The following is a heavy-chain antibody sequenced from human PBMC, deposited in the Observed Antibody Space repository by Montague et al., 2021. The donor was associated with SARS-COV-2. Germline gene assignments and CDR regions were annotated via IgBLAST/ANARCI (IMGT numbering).Heavy chain of an antibody. Sequence: CAISGDSVTRSRDSGAYLKRSRLNSSQRSRSYAYFCMRNNDYAESVKSRITIDPDTSKHQFSLHLNSVTPEDTAVYYCARIPVGSKYYFDFGGQGTLVTVSS. D-gene: IGHD2-2*01. V-gene: IGHV6-1*01. CDR1: GDSVTRSRDS. J-gene: IGHJ4*02. CDR2: YAYFCMRNN. CDR3: ARIPVGSKYYFDF.